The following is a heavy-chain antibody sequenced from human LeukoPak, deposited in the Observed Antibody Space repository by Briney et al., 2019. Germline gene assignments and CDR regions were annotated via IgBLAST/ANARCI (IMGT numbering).Heavy chain of an antibody. Sequence: GGSLRLSCAASGFAFSTYAMDWVRQAPGKGLQWVSAFSRRGTTHYADSVKGRFTISRDNSKNTLYLQMNSLRAEDTAVYYCARASIVVVPQVDYWGQGTLVTVSS. J-gene: IGHJ4*02. D-gene: IGHD2-2*01. CDR3: ARASIVVVPQVDY. CDR1: GFAFSTYA. V-gene: IGHV3-23*01. CDR2: FSRRGTT.